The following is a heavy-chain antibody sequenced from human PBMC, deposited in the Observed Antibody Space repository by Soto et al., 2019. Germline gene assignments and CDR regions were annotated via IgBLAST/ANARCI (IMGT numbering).Heavy chain of an antibody. CDR3: ATEGDSSYSIYYYGMDV. CDR2: FDPEDGET. Sequence: ASVKVSCKVSGYTLTELSMHWVRQAPGKGLEWMGGFDPEDGETIYAQKFQGRVTMTEDTSTDTAYMELSSLRSEDTAVYYCATEGDSSYSIYYYGMDVWGQGTTVTVSS. CDR1: GYTLTELS. J-gene: IGHJ6*02. V-gene: IGHV1-24*01. D-gene: IGHD2-2*01.